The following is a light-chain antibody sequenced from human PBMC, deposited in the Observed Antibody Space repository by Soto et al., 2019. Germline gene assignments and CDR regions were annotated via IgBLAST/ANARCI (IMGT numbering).Light chain of an antibody. V-gene: IGKV1-17*01. CDR1: QGIRKY. CDR3: LQHNSYPIT. Sequence: DIPMTQSPSSLSSSVGARVTITCRASQGIRKYLGGYQQKAGKVTKRLIYAASSLKSGVQSRFSGSGSATESHLTINSLHPEDFATYYCLQHNSYPITFGQGTLLEIK. J-gene: IGKJ5*01. CDR2: AAS.